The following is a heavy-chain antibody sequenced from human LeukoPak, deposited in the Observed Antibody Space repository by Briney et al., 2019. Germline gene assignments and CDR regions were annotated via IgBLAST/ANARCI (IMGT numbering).Heavy chain of an antibody. CDR2: IDSDRSDT. V-gene: IGHV3-74*01. J-gene: IGHJ3*02. CDR3: ARTTNDDYLHGFGI. CDR1: GFTFSSYW. Sequence: GGSLRLSCAASGFTFSSYWMHWVRQAPGKGLVWVSHIDSDRSDTTYADSVKGRFTISRDNAKNTLYLQMNSLRTEDTAVYYCARTTNDDYLHGFGIWGQGTMVTVSS. D-gene: IGHD2/OR15-2a*01.